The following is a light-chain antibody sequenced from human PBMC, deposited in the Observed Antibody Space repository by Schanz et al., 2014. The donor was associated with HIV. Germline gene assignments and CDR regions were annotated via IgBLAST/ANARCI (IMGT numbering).Light chain of an antibody. CDR2: DVS. Sequence: QSALTQPASVSGSPGQSITISCSGTSNDVGSYKYVSWFQQHPGKAPKLMIYDVSNRPSGVSNRFSGSKSGNTASLTISGFQAEDEADYYCSSYTSNNTYVFGTGTKLTVL. V-gene: IGLV2-14*03. CDR3: SSYTSNNTYV. J-gene: IGLJ1*01. CDR1: SNDVGSYKY.